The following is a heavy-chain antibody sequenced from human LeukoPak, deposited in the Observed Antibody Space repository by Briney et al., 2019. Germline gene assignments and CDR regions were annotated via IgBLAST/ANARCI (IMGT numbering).Heavy chain of an antibody. CDR3: ARDPRWLTPDCTSTSCYENYFDP. V-gene: IGHV4-38-2*02. D-gene: IGHD2-2*01. CDR1: GYSISSGYQ. Sequence: SETLSLTCVVSGYSISSGYQWAWIRQSPGKGVEWIVSIYHTGSAHYNPSLQSRVTISVDTSNNQFSLRLNSVTAADTAIYYCARDPRWLTPDCTSTSCYENYFDPWGQGTLVTVSS. CDR2: IYHTGSA. J-gene: IGHJ5*02.